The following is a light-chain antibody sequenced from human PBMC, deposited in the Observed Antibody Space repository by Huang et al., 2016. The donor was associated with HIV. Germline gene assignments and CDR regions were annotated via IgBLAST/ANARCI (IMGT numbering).Light chain of an antibody. J-gene: IGKJ4*01. Sequence: VILTQSPATLSVSPGEGATLSCRASQNIGTHLAWYQQRPGQAPRLLMFGASTRATGVPARFNGRGSGTEFNLNISGLQSEDFATYYWQHYNNWPPLSFGGGTEVDI. CDR3: QHYNNWPPLS. CDR1: QNIGTH. V-gene: IGKV3-15*01. CDR2: GAS.